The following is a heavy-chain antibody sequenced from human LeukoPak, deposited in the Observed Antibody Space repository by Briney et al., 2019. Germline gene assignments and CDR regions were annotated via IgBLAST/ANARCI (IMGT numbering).Heavy chain of an antibody. CDR2: ISGSGGGT. D-gene: IGHD3-22*01. J-gene: IGHJ3*02. Sequence: PGGSLRLSCAASGFTFSSYAMNWVRQAPGKGLEWVSIISGSGGGTYSAVSVKGRFTISRDNSKNTLYLQMNSLRAEDTAVYYCAKGTVMIDHGAFDIWGQGTMVTVSS. CDR3: AKGTVMIDHGAFDI. CDR1: GFTFSSYA. V-gene: IGHV3-23*01.